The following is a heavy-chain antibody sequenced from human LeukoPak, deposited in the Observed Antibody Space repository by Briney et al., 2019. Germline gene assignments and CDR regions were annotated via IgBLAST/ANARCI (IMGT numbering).Heavy chain of an antibody. CDR3: ARDGSPAYYFDY. CDR1: GGSFSGYY. CDR2: INHSGST. J-gene: IGHJ4*02. D-gene: IGHD2-2*01. V-gene: IGHV4-34*01. Sequence: SETLSLTCAVYGGSFSGYYWSWMRQPPGKGLEWIGEINHSGSTNYNPSLKSRVTISVDTSKNQFSLKLSSVTAADTAVYYCARDGSPAYYFDYWGQGTLVTVSS.